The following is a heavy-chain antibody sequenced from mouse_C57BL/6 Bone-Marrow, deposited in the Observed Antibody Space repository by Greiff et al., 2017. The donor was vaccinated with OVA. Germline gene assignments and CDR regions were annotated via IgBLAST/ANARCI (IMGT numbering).Heavy chain of an antibody. V-gene: IGHV1-47*01. CDR1: GYTFTTYP. J-gene: IGHJ1*03. CDR2: FHPYNDDT. Sequence: VQVVESGAELVKPGASVKMSCKASGYTFTTYPIEWMKQNHGKSLEWIGNFHPYNDDTKYNEKFKGKATLTVEKSSSTVYLELSRLTSDDSAVYYCARRNDGGPYFDVWGTGTPVTVSS. CDR3: ARRNDGGPYFDV.